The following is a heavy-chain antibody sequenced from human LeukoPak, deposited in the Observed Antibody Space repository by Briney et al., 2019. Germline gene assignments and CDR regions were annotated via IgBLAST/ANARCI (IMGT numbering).Heavy chain of an antibody. Sequence: SETLSLTCTVSGGSISSYYWSWIRQPPGKGLEWIGCIYYSGSTNYNPSLKSRITISVDTSKNQLSLKLSSVTAADTAVYYCARHQFDSSGSHHDAFDIWGQGTMVTVSS. CDR3: ARHQFDSSGSHHDAFDI. CDR2: IYYSGST. V-gene: IGHV4-59*01. D-gene: IGHD3-22*01. J-gene: IGHJ3*02. CDR1: GGSISSYY.